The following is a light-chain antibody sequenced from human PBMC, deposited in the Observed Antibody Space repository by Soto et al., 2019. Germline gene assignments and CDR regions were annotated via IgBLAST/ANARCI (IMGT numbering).Light chain of an antibody. J-gene: IGKJ1*01. Sequence: EIVLTQSPATLSLSPGERATLSCRASQSVSSNYLAWYQQKPGQAPRLLISDASNRATGIPARFSGSGSGTDFTLTISRLQPDDFATYYCQQYNSQWTFGQGTKVDI. V-gene: IGKV3-20*01. CDR1: QSVSSNY. CDR2: DAS. CDR3: QQYNSQWT.